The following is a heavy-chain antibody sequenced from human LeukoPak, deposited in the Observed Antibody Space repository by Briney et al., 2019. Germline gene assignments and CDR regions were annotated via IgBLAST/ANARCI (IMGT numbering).Heavy chain of an antibody. Sequence: PGGSLRLSRAASGFTFSSYSMNWVRQAPGEGLEWVSSISSTSGSISYADSVKGRFSISRDNAKNSLYLQMHSLRAEDTAVYYCARGAYGTYDYWGQGTLVTVSS. CDR2: ISSTSGSI. CDR1: GFTFSSYS. V-gene: IGHV3-21*01. D-gene: IGHD4-17*01. J-gene: IGHJ4*02. CDR3: ARGAYGTYDY.